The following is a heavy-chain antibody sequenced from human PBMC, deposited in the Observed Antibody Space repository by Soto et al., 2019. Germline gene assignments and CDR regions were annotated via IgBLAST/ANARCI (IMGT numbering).Heavy chain of an antibody. CDR2: INPSGGYT. CDR1: GYTFTSYY. V-gene: IGHV1-46*01. D-gene: IGHD3-10*01. J-gene: IGHJ4*02. CDR3: ARLPSGSYFDY. Sequence: ASVKVSCKASGYTFTSYYMNWVRQAPGQGLEWLGIINPSGGYTTYAQRFLGRVTMTSDTSTSTVHMELGSLTSEDTAVYYGARLPSGSYFDYWGQGTLVGVSS.